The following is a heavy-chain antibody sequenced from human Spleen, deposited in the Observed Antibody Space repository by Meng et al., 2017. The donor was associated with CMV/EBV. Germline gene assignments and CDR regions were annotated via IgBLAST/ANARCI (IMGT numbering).Heavy chain of an antibody. CDR3: ASDCSGGSCYYVY. CDR1: GGSFSGYY. D-gene: IGHD2-15*01. V-gene: IGHV4-34*01. CDR2: INHSGST. Sequence: QLQLQGSGPGLVKPSETLSLPCAVYGGSFSGYYWSWIRQPPGKGLEWIGEINHSGSTNYNPSLKSRVTISVDTSKNQFSLKLSSVTAADTAVYYCASDCSGGSCYYVYWGQGTLVTVSS. J-gene: IGHJ4*02.